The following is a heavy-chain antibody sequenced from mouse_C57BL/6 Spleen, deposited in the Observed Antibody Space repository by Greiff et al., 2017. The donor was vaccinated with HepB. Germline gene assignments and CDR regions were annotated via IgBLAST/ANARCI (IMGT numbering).Heavy chain of an antibody. CDR3: ERLLRSIFDY. Sequence: QVQLQQSDAELVKPGASVKISCKVSGYTFTDHYIYWMKQRPEQGLEWIGYIYPRDGSTKYNEKLKGKATMTADKSSSTAYLQLNSLTSEDSAVYYGERLLRSIFDYWGQGTTLTVSS. D-gene: IGHD1-1*01. CDR1: GYTFTDHY. CDR2: IYPRDGST. J-gene: IGHJ2*01. V-gene: IGHV1-78*01.